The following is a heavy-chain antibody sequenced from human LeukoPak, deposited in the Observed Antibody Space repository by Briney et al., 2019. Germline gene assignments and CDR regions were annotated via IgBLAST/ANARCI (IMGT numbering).Heavy chain of an antibody. D-gene: IGHD5-12*01. Sequence: SETLSLTCTVSGGSISSYYWTWIRQPPGKGLEWIGYISYSGTTNYNPSLKSRVTISVDTSEKQVSLKLSSVTAADTAVYYCARGFDSKSTYFDYWGQGTLVTVSS. CDR2: ISYSGTT. CDR3: ARGFDSKSTYFDY. J-gene: IGHJ4*02. CDR1: GGSISSYY. V-gene: IGHV4-59*01.